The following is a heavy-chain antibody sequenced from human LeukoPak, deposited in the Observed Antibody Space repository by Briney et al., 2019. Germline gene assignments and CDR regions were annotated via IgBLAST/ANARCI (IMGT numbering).Heavy chain of an antibody. V-gene: IGHV3-23*01. CDR1: GFTFSSYA. CDR2: ISGSCGST. D-gene: IGHD3-22*01. CDR3: AKVPSGYSAFDY. Sequence: GGSLRLSCAASGFTFSSYAMSWVRQAPGKGLEWVSAISGSCGSTYYADSVKGRFTISRDNSKNTLYLQMNSLRAEDTAVYYCAKVPSGYSAFDYWGQGTLVTVSS. J-gene: IGHJ4*02.